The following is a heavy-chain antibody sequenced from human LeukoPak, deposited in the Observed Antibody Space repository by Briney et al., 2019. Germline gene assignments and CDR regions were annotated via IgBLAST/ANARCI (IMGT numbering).Heavy chain of an antibody. V-gene: IGHV4-34*01. D-gene: IGHD1-14*01. J-gene: IGHJ4*02. CDR3: ARDPERLYYFDY. Sequence: PSETLSLTCAVYGGSFSGYYWSWIRQPPGKGLEWIGEINHSGSTNYNPSLKSRVIISVDTSKNQFSLKLSSVTAADTAVYYCARDPERLYYFDYWGQGTLVTVSS. CDR2: INHSGST. CDR1: GGSFSGYY.